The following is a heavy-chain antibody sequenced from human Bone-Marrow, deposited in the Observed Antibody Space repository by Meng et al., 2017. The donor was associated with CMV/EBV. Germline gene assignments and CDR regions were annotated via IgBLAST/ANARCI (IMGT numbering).Heavy chain of an antibody. D-gene: IGHD3-3*01. CDR2: ISGSGGST. Sequence: GGSLRLSCAASGFTFSSYAMSWVRQAPGKGLEWVSAISGSGGSTYYADSVKGRFTISRDNSKNTLYLQMNSLRAEDTAVYYCAKDLNLVYYDFWSGHGSAFDIWGQGTMVTVSS. V-gene: IGHV3-23*01. CDR1: GFTFSSYA. CDR3: AKDLNLVYYDFWSGHGSAFDI. J-gene: IGHJ3*02.